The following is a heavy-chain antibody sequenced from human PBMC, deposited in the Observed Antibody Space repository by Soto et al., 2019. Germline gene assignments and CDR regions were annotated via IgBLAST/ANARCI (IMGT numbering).Heavy chain of an antibody. CDR2: INHSGST. CDR1: GGSFSGYY. J-gene: IGHJ6*02. CDR3: ARGTCGGDCYSDYYYYGMDV. D-gene: IGHD2-21*02. V-gene: IGHV4-34*01. Sequence: SETLSLTCAVYGGSFSGYYWSWIRQPPEKGLEWIGEINHSGSTNYNPSLKSRVTISVDTSKNQFSLKLSSVTAADTAVYYCARGTCGGDCYSDYYYYGMDVWGQGTTVTVSS.